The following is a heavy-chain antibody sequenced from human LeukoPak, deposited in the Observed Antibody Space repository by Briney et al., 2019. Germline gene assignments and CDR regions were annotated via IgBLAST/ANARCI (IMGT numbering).Heavy chain of an antibody. J-gene: IGHJ4*02. V-gene: IGHV4-59*12. Sequence: NPSETLSLTCAVYGGSFSGYYWSWIRQPPGKGLEWIGYIYYSGSTNYNPSLKSRVTISVDTSKNQFSLKLSSVTAADTAVYYCARGNIVVVPAAIQGCYYFDYWGQGTLVTVSS. CDR1: GGSFSGYY. D-gene: IGHD2-2*02. CDR2: IYYSGST. CDR3: ARGNIVVVPAAIQGCYYFDY.